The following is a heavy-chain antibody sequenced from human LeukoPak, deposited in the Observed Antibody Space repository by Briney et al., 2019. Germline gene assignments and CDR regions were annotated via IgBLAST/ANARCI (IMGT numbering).Heavy chain of an antibody. J-gene: IGHJ4*02. D-gene: IGHD3-22*01. CDR2: ISSSSSYI. Sequence: GGSLRLSCAASGFTFSSYSMNWVRQAPGKGLEWVSSISSSSSYIYYADSVKGRFTISRDNAKNSLYLQMNSLRAEDTAVYYCARATHSYYDSSGPRGLWGQGTLVTVSS. CDR1: GFTFSSYS. V-gene: IGHV3-21*01. CDR3: ARATHSYYDSSGPRGL.